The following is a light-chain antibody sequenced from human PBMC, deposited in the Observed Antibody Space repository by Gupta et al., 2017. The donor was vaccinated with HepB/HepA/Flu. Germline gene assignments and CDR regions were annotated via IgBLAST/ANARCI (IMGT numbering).Light chain of an antibody. Sequence: QSALTQPASVSGSPGQSITISCTGTSSDVGGYNYVSWYQQHPDKAPKLMIYDVSNRPSGVSDRFSGSKSGNTASLTISGLQAEDEADYYCSSYTSSSTLYVFGIGTRSPS. CDR3: SSYTSSSTLYV. CDR1: SSDVGGYNY. V-gene: IGLV2-14*01. J-gene: IGLJ1*01. CDR2: DVS.